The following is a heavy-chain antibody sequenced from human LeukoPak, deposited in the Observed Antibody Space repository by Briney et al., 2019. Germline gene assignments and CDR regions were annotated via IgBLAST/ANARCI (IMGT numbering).Heavy chain of an antibody. Sequence: GGSLRLSCAASGFTFTNFAMSWVRQAPGKGLEWVSALSGSGDTTYYADSVRGRFTISRDNSKNTLYLQMNSLRPEDTAVYYCAKGAHYGTLYYFDSWGQGTLVAVSS. CDR2: LSGSGDTT. D-gene: IGHD4-17*01. CDR3: AKGAHYGTLYYFDS. V-gene: IGHV3-23*01. CDR1: GFTFTNFA. J-gene: IGHJ4*02.